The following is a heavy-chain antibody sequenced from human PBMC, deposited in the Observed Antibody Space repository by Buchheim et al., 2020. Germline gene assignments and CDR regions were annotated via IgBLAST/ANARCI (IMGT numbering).Heavy chain of an antibody. Sequence: QVQLVESGGGVVQPGRSLRLSCGASGFTFSNYVMYWVRQAPGKGLEWVALISYDGSNKDYADSVKGRFTISRDNSKKTLYLQMNRLRTEDTAVYYCAKDLQGGSFDYWGQGTL. D-gene: IGHD2-15*01. CDR3: AKDLQGGSFDY. CDR2: ISYDGSNK. V-gene: IGHV3-30*18. J-gene: IGHJ4*02. CDR1: GFTFSNYV.